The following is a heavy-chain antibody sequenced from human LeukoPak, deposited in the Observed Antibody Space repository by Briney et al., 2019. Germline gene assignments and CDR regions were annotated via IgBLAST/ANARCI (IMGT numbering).Heavy chain of an antibody. Sequence: PGGSLRLSCAASGFTFSDYYMSWIRQAPGKGLEWVSSITSSRSYTNYADSVKGRFTISRDNAKNSLYLQMNSLRAEDTAVYYCARGPKGYYGMDVWGQGTTVTVSS. V-gene: IGHV3-11*05. J-gene: IGHJ6*02. CDR3: ARGPKGYYGMDV. CDR1: GFTFSDYY. CDR2: ITSSRSYT.